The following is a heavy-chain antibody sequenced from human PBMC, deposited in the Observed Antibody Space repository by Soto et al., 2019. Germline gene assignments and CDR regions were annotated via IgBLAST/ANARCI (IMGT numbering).Heavy chain of an antibody. D-gene: IGHD6-13*01. Sequence: WGSLRLSCAASGFTFGSYSINCVRHAPFKWREWVSSISSSSSYIYYADSVKGRFTISRDNAKNSLYLQMNSLRAEDTAVYYCARVTYSSSWYSAYYYYYGMDVWGQGTTVTVSS. CDR2: ISSSSSYI. CDR1: GFTFGSYS. J-gene: IGHJ6*02. CDR3: ARVTYSSSWYSAYYYYYGMDV. V-gene: IGHV3-21*01.